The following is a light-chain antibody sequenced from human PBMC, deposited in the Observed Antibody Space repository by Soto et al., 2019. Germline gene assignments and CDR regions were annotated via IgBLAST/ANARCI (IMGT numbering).Light chain of an antibody. J-gene: IGKJ1*01. CDR2: GAS. CDR1: QSVRSNY. V-gene: IGKV3-20*01. Sequence: EIVLTQSPGTLSLSPGERATLSCRSSQSVRSNYLAWYQQKPGQAPRLLIYGASSRATGIPDRFSGTGSGTDFTLTISTLEPEDFAVYYCQQYSSSPRTFGQGTKVDIK. CDR3: QQYSSSPRT.